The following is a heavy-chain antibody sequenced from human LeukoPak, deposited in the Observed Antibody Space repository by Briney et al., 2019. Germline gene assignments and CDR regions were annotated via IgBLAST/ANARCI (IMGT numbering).Heavy chain of an antibody. CDR3: AIQGYTASYYFLDY. V-gene: IGHV4-4*07. J-gene: IGHJ4*02. D-gene: IGHD1-26*01. CDR2: IYTTGTT. Sequence: SETLSLTCDVSSGSIRSYYWGWLRQPAGKGLEWIGRIYTTGTTHFSPSLKSRLTMSVDTSKNQFSLKLTSVTAADTAVYFCAIQGYTASYYFLDYWSQGTLVTVSS. CDR1: SGSIRSYY.